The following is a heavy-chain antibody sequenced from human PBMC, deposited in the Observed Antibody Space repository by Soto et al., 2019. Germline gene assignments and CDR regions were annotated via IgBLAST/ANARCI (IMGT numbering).Heavy chain of an antibody. J-gene: IGHJ4*02. CDR2: IYYSGST. CDR3: ARQLRISMVRVDY. Sequence: QLQLQESGPGLVKPSETLSLICTVSGGSISSSSYYWGWIRQPPGKGLEWIGSIYYSGSTYYNPSLKSRVTISVDTSKNQFSLKLSSVTAAATAVYYCARQLRISMVRVDYWGQGTLVTVSS. CDR1: GGSISSSSYY. D-gene: IGHD3-10*01. V-gene: IGHV4-39*01.